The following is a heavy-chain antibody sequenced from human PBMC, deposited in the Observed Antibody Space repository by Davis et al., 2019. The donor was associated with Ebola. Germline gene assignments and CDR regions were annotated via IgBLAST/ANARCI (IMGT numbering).Heavy chain of an antibody. D-gene: IGHD3-9*01. V-gene: IGHV3-48*03. J-gene: IGHJ4*02. CDR2: LSGSATST. Sequence: GESLKISCAASGFTFYRYEMNWVRQAPGKGLEWVSYLSGSATSTFYADSVKGRFTISRDNARDSLYLQMDSLRVEDTAIYYCARDAFSLSRYDTEDHWGQGTLVTVSS. CDR1: GFTFYRYE. CDR3: ARDAFSLSRYDTEDH.